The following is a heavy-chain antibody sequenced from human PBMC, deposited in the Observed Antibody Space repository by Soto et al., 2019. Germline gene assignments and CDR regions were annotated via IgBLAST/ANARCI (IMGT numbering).Heavy chain of an antibody. J-gene: IGHJ3*02. D-gene: IGHD3-22*01. CDR2: IKQDGSEK. CDR3: ARDASITMIVVVSHAFAI. CDR1: GFTFSSYW. Sequence: EVQLVESGGGLVQPGGSLSLSCAASGFTFSSYWMSWLRQAPGKGLEWVANIKQDGSEKYYVDSVKGRFTISRDNAKNSLYLQMNSMRAEDTAVYYCARDASITMIVVVSHAFAIWVQGTMITVSS. V-gene: IGHV3-7*05.